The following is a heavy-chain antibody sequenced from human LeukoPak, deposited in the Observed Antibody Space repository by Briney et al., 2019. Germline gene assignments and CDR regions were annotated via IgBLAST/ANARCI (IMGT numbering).Heavy chain of an antibody. Sequence: ALVKVSCKASGYTFTSYGISWVRQAPGQGLEWMGWISAYNGNTNYAQKLQGRVTMTTDTSTSTAYMELRSLRSDDTAVYYCARSRKKVEDFDYWGQGTLVTVSS. V-gene: IGHV1-18*01. CDR2: ISAYNGNT. J-gene: IGHJ4*02. CDR3: ARSRKKVEDFDY. CDR1: GYTFTSYG.